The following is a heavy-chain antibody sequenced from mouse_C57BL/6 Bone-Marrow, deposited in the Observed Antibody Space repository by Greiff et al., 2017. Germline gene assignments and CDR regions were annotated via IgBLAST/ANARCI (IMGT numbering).Heavy chain of an antibody. Sequence: QVTLQESGPGLLQPSHSLSLTCSFSGFSLSTFGMGVGWIRPPSGQGLEWLAHISWDDDKYSNPALKSRPTISKATSKNQVYLKIANVDRGDTATYYCDRIDHYDDQYWGKGTTLTVSS. D-gene: IGHD1-2*01. V-gene: IGHV8-8*01. CDR1: GFSLSTFGMG. CDR3: DRIDHYDDQY. CDR2: ISWDDDK. J-gene: IGHJ2*01.